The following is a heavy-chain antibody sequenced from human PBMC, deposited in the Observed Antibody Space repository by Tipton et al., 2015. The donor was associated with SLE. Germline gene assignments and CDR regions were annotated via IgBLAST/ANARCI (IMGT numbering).Heavy chain of an antibody. Sequence: TLSLTCTVSGGSLSSYYWSWIRQSPEKGLEWIGYLSYSGSTNYNPSLESRVTISVDTAKNQFSLKLSSVTAADTAVYYCAKVSGAGCRDKSCSNYFDPWGQGTVVTVSS. D-gene: IGHD2-15*01. V-gene: IGHV4-59*08. CDR1: GGSLSSYY. J-gene: IGHJ5*02. CDR2: LSYSGST. CDR3: AKVSGAGCRDKSCSNYFDP.